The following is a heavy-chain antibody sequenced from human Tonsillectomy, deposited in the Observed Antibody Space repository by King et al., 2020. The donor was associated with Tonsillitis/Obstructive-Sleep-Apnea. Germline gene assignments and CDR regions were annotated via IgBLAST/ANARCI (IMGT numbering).Heavy chain of an antibody. Sequence: VQLVQSGAEVKKPGSSVKVSCKASVGTFSSYAISWVRQAPGQGLDWMGGIIPIFGTANCAQKFQGRVTITADESTRTAYMELSSLRSEDTAVYYCATGFCSGGSCYDGAYYYYYMDVWGKGTTVTVSS. CDR1: VGTFSSYA. D-gene: IGHD2-15*01. J-gene: IGHJ6*03. CDR2: IIPIFGTA. V-gene: IGHV1-69*01. CDR3: ATGFCSGGSCYDGAYYYYYMDV.